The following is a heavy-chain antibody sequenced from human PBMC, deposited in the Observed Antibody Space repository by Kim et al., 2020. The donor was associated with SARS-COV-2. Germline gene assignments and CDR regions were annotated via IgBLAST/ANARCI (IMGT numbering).Heavy chain of an antibody. D-gene: IGHD3-10*01. Sequence: QKLQGRVTMTTDTSTSTAYMELRSLRSDDTAVYYCARDLSPLWFGELLDYWGQGTLVTVSS. CDR3: ARDLSPLWFGELLDY. V-gene: IGHV1-18*01. J-gene: IGHJ4*02.